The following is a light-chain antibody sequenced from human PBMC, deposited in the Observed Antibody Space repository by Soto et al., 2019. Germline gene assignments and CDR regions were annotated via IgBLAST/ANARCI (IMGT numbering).Light chain of an antibody. V-gene: IGLV2-11*01. CDR2: DVS. Sequence: QSVLTQPRSVSGSPGQSVTISCTGTSSDVGGYNYVSWYQQHPGKAPKLMIYDVSKRPSGVPDRFSGSKSGNTASLTISGLQAEDEAVYYCCSYAGSYTHVVFGGGTKLTVL. J-gene: IGLJ2*01. CDR1: SSDVGGYNY. CDR3: CSYAGSYTHVV.